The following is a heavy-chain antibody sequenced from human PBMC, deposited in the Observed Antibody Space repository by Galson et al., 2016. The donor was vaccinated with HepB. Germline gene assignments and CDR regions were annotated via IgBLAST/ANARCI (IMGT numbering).Heavy chain of an antibody. V-gene: IGHV1-18*01. CDR3: ARFWSGFLPDY. Sequence: SVKVSCKASGYIFTTYGVGWVRQAPGQGLEWMVCISTHNGETTYSQKFQGRVIMTTDTSTSTVYMELRGLRSDDTAVYFCARFWSGFLPDYWGQGTLVIVSS. CDR2: ISTHNGET. D-gene: IGHD3-3*01. J-gene: IGHJ4*02. CDR1: GYIFTTYG.